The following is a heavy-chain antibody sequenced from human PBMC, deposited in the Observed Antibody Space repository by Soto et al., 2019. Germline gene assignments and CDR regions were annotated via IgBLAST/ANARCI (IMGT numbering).Heavy chain of an antibody. CDR3: ARQAKIGDRYQFYFDS. V-gene: IGHV3-30*09. D-gene: IGHD3-16*01. J-gene: IGHJ4*02. CDR1: GFTFSFYA. Sequence: QVKLVESGGDVVQPGRSLRLSCAASGFTFSFYAMHWVRQAPGTWLEWVAVISYNGRTKHNVDSVKGRFAISRDNSQDCLYLQMDSLRPDDTAVYYCARQAKIGDRYQFYFDSWGQGTLVTVSS. CDR2: ISYNGRTK.